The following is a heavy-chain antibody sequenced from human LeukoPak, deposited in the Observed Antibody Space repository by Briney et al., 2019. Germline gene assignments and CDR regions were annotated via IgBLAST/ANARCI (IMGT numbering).Heavy chain of an antibody. CDR3: ARGSGSYFRFDP. CDR1: GYTFTGYY. V-gene: IGHV1-2*06. J-gene: IGHJ5*02. Sequence: ASVKVSCKASGYTFTGYYMHWVRQAPGQGLEWVGRINPNSGGTNYAQKFQGRVTMTRYTSISTAYMELSRLRSDDTAAYYCARGSGSYFRFDPWGQGTLVTVSS. D-gene: IGHD1-26*01. CDR2: INPNSGGT.